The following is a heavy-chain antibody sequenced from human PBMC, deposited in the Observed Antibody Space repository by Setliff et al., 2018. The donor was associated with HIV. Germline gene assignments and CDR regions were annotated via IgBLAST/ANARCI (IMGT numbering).Heavy chain of an antibody. Sequence: PGGSLRLSCAASGFTFNTYAMGWVLQAPGKGLEWVSSMGGSGGSTHYADSVKGRFTISRDSSKNTLYLQMNSLRAEDTAVYYCARSVFLKGAFDIWGQGTMVTVSS. CDR1: GFTFNTYA. CDR3: ARSVFLKGAFDI. J-gene: IGHJ3*02. CDR2: MGGSGGST. D-gene: IGHD3-3*01. V-gene: IGHV3-23*01.